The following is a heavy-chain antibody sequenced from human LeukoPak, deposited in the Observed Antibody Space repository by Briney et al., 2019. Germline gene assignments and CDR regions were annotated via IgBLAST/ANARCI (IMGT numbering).Heavy chain of an antibody. CDR2: IYYSGST. CDR3: ARRGYNYAEAFDI. D-gene: IGHD5-18*01. J-gene: IGHJ3*02. V-gene: IGHV4-59*08. CDR1: GGSISSYY. Sequence: KTSETLSLTCTVSGGSISSYYWNWIRQPPGKGLEWIGYIYYSGSTNYNPSLKSRVTMSVDTSKNQFSLKLSSVTAADTAVYYCARRGYNYAEAFDIWGQGTMVTASS.